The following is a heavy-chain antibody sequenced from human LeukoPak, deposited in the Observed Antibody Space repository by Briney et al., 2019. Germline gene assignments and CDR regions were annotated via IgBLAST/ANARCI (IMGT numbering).Heavy chain of an antibody. Sequence: PGRSLRLSCAASGFTLDDYAMHWVRQAPGKGLEWVSGISWNSDSIGYADSVKGRFTISRDNAKNSLYLQMNSLRAEDTALYYCAKDGALYYDSSGYWDYWGQGTLVTVSS. J-gene: IGHJ4*02. CDR2: ISWNSDSI. D-gene: IGHD3-22*01. CDR3: AKDGALYYDSSGYWDY. CDR1: GFTLDDYA. V-gene: IGHV3-9*01.